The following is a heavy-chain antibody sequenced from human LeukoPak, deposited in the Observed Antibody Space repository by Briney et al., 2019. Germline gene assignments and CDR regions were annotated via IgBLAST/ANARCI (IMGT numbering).Heavy chain of an antibody. Sequence: PSETLSLTCTVSGGSVSSSSYYWGWLRQPPGKGLEWIGSIYYSGSTDYNPSLKSRVIISVDTSKNQFSLKLTSVTAADTAVYYCARRAYSSGRIDCWGQGTLVTVSS. V-gene: IGHV4-39*01. D-gene: IGHD6-19*01. CDR1: GGSVSSSSYY. J-gene: IGHJ4*02. CDR3: ARRAYSSGRIDC. CDR2: IYYSGST.